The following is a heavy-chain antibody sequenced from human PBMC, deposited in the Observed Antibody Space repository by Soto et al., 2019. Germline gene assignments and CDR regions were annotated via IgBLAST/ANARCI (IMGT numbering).Heavy chain of an antibody. CDR2: ISNDGGKK. Sequence: GGSLGLSCAASVFSFSTYAMHWFRQAPGKGLEWVAVISNDGGKKYFGDSVKGRFTISRDNSKNTVYLQMNSLRDEDTAVYYCERSIAVAGLDYWGQGTQVTSPQ. J-gene: IGHJ4*02. CDR3: ERSIAVAGLDY. D-gene: IGHD6-19*01. CDR1: VFSFSTYA. V-gene: IGHV3-30-3*01.